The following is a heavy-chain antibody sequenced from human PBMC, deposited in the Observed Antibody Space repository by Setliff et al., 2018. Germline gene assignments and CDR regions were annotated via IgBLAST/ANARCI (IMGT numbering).Heavy chain of an antibody. D-gene: IGHD5-12*01. J-gene: IGHJ4*02. CDR1: GCNFITFG. Sequence: VASVKVSCKTSGCNFITFGISWVRQAPGQGLEWMGRISPYNGNTDYAEKFQDRITLTTDSSASTVYMELRSLTFDDTGVFFCARGGGPNVVVTIDFDLWGQGTLVTVSS. CDR2: ISPYNGNT. CDR3: ARGGGPNVVVTIDFDL. V-gene: IGHV1-18*04.